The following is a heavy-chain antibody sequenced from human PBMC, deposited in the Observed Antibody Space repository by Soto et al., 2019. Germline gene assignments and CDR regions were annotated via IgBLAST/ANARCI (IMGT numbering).Heavy chain of an antibody. CDR2: INHSGST. CDR3: ARGPRNSGYDFGFDY. V-gene: IGHV4-34*01. Sequence: SETLSLACAVYGGSFSGYYWSWIRQPPGKGLEWIGEINHSGSTNYNPSLKSRVTISVDTSKNQFSLKLSSVTAADTAVYYCARGPRNSGYDFGFDYWGQATLVTVSS. D-gene: IGHD5-12*01. J-gene: IGHJ4*02. CDR1: GGSFSGYY.